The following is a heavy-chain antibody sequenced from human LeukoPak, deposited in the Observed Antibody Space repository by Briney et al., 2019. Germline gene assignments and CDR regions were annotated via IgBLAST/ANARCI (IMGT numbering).Heavy chain of an antibody. J-gene: IGHJ1*01. CDR3: TFGSWSSH. V-gene: IGHV3-73*01. Sequence: GGSLRLSCAASGFTFSGSAMHWVRQASGKGLEWVGRIRSKANNYATAYAASVTGRFTISRDDSKNTAYLQMNSLKTEDTAVYYCTFGSWSSHWGQGTLVTVSS. CDR1: GFTFSGSA. CDR2: IRSKANNYAT. D-gene: IGHD3-10*01.